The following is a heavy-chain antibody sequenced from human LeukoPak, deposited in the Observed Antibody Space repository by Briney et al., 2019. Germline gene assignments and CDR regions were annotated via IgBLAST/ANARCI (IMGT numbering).Heavy chain of an antibody. V-gene: IGHV1-18*01. J-gene: IGHJ4*02. CDR3: ARDRSLAPVDTAMVLDY. Sequence: ASVKVSCKASGYTFTSYGISWVRQAPGQGLEWMGWISAYNGNTDYAQKLQGRVTMTTDTSTSTAYMELRSLRSDDTAVYYCARDRSLAPVDTAMVLDYWGQGTLVTVSS. CDR2: ISAYNGNT. CDR1: GYTFTSYG. D-gene: IGHD5-18*01.